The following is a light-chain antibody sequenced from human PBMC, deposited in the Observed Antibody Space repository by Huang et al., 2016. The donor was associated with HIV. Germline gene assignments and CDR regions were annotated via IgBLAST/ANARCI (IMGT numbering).Light chain of an antibody. CDR2: WYS. Sequence: IVMTQSPESLSVSPGDRATINCTSSPILSYSLNNKIYLGWFQQKPGRPPKLLIDWYSTLESGGSDRFSGSGSATDFSLTINNFQAEDVAIYYCQQYYKIPQTFGQGTTVEIK. CDR3: QQYYKIPQT. V-gene: IGKV4-1*01. J-gene: IGKJ1*01. CDR1: PILSYSLNNKIY.